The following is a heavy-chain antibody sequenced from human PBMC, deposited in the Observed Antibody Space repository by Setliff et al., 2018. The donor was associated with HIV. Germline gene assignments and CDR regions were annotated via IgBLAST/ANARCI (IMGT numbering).Heavy chain of an antibody. D-gene: IGHD1-26*01. V-gene: IGHV1-69-2*02. CDR2: IDPQDGET. Sequence: VKVSCKASGYTFTDYFIHWILQAPGKGLEWMGRIDPQDGETTFAEKFQGRVTVTAAPAKGRFIISRDDSKNTLYLQMNSLRSEDTAVYYCVTGVGTSSVDYWGQGTMVTVSS. CDR3: LRSEDTAVYYCVTGVGTSSVDY. J-gene: IGHJ4*02. CDR1: GYTFTDYF.